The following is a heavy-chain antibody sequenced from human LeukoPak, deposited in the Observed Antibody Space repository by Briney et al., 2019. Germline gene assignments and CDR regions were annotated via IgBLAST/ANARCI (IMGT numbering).Heavy chain of an antibody. CDR2: IRSKAYGGTT. J-gene: IGHJ6*02. D-gene: IGHD3-9*01. CDR1: GFSLGDHA. CDR3: ARGPIYLWLYNGMDV. V-gene: IGHV3-49*04. Sequence: GGSLRLSCTGSGFSLGDHAMSWVRQAPEKGLEWVGFIRSKAYGGTTEYAASVKGRFTISRDDSKNIVYLQMSSLKTEDTAVYYCARGPIYLWLYNGMDVWGQGTTVTVSS.